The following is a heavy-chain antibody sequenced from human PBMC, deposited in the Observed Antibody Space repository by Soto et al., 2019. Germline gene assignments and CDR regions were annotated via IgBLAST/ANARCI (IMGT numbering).Heavy chain of an antibody. D-gene: IGHD6-13*01. J-gene: IGHJ4*02. Sequence: EVQLVESRGGLVQPGGSLRLSCAASAFTLSSYSMNWVRQAPGKGLEWVSYISSSASTVYYADSVKGRFTISRDTAKNSLYLQMNSLRVEDTAMYYCARGRSSSWYFDNWGQGTLVTVSS. CDR1: AFTLSSYS. CDR3: ARGRSSSWYFDN. CDR2: ISSSASTV. V-gene: IGHV3-48*01.